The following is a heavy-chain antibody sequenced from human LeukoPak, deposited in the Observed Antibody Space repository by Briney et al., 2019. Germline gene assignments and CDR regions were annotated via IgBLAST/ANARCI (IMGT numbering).Heavy chain of an antibody. CDR3: ARDLPLTYDAFDI. CDR1: GFTFSSYS. V-gene: IGHV3-21*01. D-gene: IGHD5/OR15-5a*01. J-gene: IGHJ3*02. CDR2: ISSSSSYI. Sequence: PGGSLRLSCAASGFTFSSYSMNWVRQAPGKGLEWVSSISSSSSYIYYADSVKGRFTISRDNAKNSLYLQMNSLRAEDAAVYYCARDLPLTYDAFDIWGQGTMVTVSS.